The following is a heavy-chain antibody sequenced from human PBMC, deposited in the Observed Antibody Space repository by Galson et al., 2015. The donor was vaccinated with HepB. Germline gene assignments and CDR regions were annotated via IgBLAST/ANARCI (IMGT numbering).Heavy chain of an antibody. J-gene: IGHJ4*02. D-gene: IGHD6-13*01. CDR3: AKSFIAAAGLPTHYFDY. CDR1: GFTFSSYG. CDR2: ISYDGSNK. V-gene: IGHV3-30*18. Sequence: SLRLSCAASGFTFSSYGMHWVRQAPGKGLEWVAVISYDGSNKYYADSVKGRFTISRDNSKNTLYLQMNSLRAEDTAVYYCAKSFIAAAGLPTHYFDYWGQGTLVTVSS.